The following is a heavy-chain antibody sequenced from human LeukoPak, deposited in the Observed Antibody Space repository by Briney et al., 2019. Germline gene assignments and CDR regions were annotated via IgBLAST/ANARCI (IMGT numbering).Heavy chain of an antibody. V-gene: IGHV3-30*04. CDR1: GFTFSSYA. CDR2: ISYDGSNK. CDR3: AKGRGYSGYDSYYYYGMDV. J-gene: IGHJ6*02. D-gene: IGHD5-12*01. Sequence: GGSLRLSCAASGFTFSSYAMHWVRQAPGKGLEWVAVISYDGSNKYYADSVKGRFTISRDNSKNTLYLQMNSLRAEDTAVYYCAKGRGYSGYDSYYYYGMDVWGQGTTVTVFS.